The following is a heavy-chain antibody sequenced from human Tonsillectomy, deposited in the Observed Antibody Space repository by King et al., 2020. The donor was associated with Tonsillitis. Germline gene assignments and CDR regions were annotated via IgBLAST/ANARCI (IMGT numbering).Heavy chain of an antibody. CDR2: ISSSSSII. D-gene: IGHD1-7*01. CDR3: ARDRGNYFFGAFDI. CDR1: GLTFRSYS. Sequence: VQLVESGGGLVQPGGSLRLSCAASGLTFRSYSMNWVRQAPGKGLEWVSYISSSSSIIYYADSVKGRFTISRDNAKNSLYLQMNSLRAEDTAVYYCARDRGNYFFGAFDIWGQGTMVTVSS. V-gene: IGHV3-48*01. J-gene: IGHJ3*02.